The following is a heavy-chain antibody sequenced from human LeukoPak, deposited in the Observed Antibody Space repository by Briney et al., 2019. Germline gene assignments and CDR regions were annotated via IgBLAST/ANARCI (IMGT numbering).Heavy chain of an antibody. CDR1: GVSVSSGSYF. Sequence: PSETLSLTCTVSGVSVSSGSYFCSWIRQPPGEGPQWIGYIYHDGSTNYRPSLRSRVSISVDTSKNQFSLKLSSVTTADTAVYFCATFFDFWFGPWGQGTQVTVSS. V-gene: IGHV4-61*01. J-gene: IGHJ5*02. CDR3: ATFFDFWFGP. D-gene: IGHD5/OR15-5a*01. CDR2: IYHDGST.